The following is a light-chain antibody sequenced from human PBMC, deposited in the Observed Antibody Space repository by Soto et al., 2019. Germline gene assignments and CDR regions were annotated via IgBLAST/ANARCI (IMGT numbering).Light chain of an antibody. J-gene: IGKJ2*01. CDR3: QHYHSYPYT. Sequence: DIQMTQSPSTLSASVGDRVTITCRASQSIGGWLAWYQQRPGKAPRLLIYDASSVESGVPSRFSGSRSGTKFTLAISSLQPEDFATYYCQHYHSYPYTCGQGTKLEIK. V-gene: IGKV1-5*01. CDR2: DAS. CDR1: QSIGGW.